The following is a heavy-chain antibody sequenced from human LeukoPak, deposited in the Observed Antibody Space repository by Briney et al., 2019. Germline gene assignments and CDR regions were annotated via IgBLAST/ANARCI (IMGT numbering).Heavy chain of an antibody. Sequence: ASVKLSCTTSGYTFSNYDITWVRQAPGQGLEWMGWISPYNGNINYAQNIQGRVTMTTDTSTSTAYMELRSLRFEDTAVYYCARLISLATPPYFYYDMDVWGQGTTVIVSS. CDR1: GYTFSNYD. CDR2: ISPYNGNI. J-gene: IGHJ6*02. V-gene: IGHV1-18*01. D-gene: IGHD3-16*01. CDR3: ARLISLATPPYFYYDMDV.